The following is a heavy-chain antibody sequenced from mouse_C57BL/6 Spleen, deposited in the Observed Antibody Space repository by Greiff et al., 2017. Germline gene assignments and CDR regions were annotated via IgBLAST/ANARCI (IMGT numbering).Heavy chain of an antibody. J-gene: IGHJ3*01. CDR1: GYAFSSSW. V-gene: IGHV1-82*01. D-gene: IGHD6-1*01. CDR2: IYPGDGDT. Sequence: VQLVESGPELVKPGASVKISCKASGYAFSSSWMNWVKQRPGKGLEWIGRIYPGDGDTKYNGKFKGKATLTADKSSSTAYMQLSSLTSGDSAVYFGASGGAAPAWFAYWGQGTLVTDSA. CDR3: ASGGAAPAWFAY.